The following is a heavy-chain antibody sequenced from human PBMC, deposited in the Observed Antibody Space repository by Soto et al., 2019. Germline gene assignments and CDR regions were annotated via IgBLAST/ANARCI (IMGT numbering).Heavy chain of an antibody. CDR3: ARAGIYYYFDY. CDR1: GGSVSSGGYY. CDR2: IYYSGST. Sequence: QVQLQESGPGLVKPSQSLSLTCTVSGGSVSSGGYYWSCIRQHPGKGLEWIGYIYYSGSTYYNPSLKSRVTISVATSKSQFFLKLSSVTAADTAVYYCARAGIYYYFDYWGQGTLVTVSS. V-gene: IGHV4-31*03. J-gene: IGHJ4*02. D-gene: IGHD6-19*01.